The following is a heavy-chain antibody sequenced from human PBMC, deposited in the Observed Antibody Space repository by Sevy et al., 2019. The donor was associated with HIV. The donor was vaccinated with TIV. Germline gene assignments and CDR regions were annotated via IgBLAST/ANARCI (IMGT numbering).Heavy chain of an antibody. Sequence: GGSLRLSCAATGFTFSNYAMHWVRQAPGKGMEWVAIIWSDGAYQYHGDSVKDRFTISRDNSKNTLYLQMNNVRVEDTAVYYYARGGYYYDNAAYYALDSWGQGTLVTVSS. V-gene: IGHV3-33*01. CDR1: GFTFSNYA. CDR2: IWSDGAYQ. CDR3: ARGGYYYDNAAYYALDS. D-gene: IGHD3-22*01. J-gene: IGHJ4*02.